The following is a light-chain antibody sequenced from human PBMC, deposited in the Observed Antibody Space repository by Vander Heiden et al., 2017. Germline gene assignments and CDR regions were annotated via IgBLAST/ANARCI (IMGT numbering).Light chain of an antibody. Sequence: QSVLTQPPSVSGAPGQRVTISCTGSSSNIGAGYDVHWYQQLPGTAPKLLIYGNTNRPSGVPDRFSGSKSGTSASLAITGLQAEDEADYYCQSYDSSLGGFWVFGGGTKLTVL. J-gene: IGLJ3*02. V-gene: IGLV1-40*01. CDR1: SSNIGAGYD. CDR2: GNT. CDR3: QSYDSSLGGFWV.